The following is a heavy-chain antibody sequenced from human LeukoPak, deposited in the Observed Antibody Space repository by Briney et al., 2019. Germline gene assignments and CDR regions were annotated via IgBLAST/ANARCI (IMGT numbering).Heavy chain of an antibody. CDR2: INPNCRGT. Sequence: GASVKVSCKASGYTFTGYYMHWVRQAPGQGLEWMGWINPNCRGTNYAQKFQGRVTMTRDTSISPAYLEWSRLRSDDTAVYYCARDSLPLDPQISTYYYDSSGSRMDRTFDYWGQGTLVPVSS. V-gene: IGHV1-2*02. CDR3: ARDSLPLDPQISTYYYDSSGSRMDRTFDY. D-gene: IGHD3-22*01. J-gene: IGHJ4*02. CDR1: GYTFTGYY.